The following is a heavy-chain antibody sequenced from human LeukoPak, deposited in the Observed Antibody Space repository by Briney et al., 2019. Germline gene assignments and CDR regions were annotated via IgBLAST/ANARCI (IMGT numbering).Heavy chain of an antibody. D-gene: IGHD3-9*01. J-gene: IGHJ6*02. Sequence: SETLSLTCAVYGGSFSGYYWSWIRQPPGKGLGWIGEINHSGSTNYNPSLKSRVTISVDTSKNQFSLKLSSVTAADTAVYYCARGGILTGYPSYYYYYYGMDVWGQGTTVTVSS. CDR1: GGSFSGYY. V-gene: IGHV4-34*01. CDR2: INHSGST. CDR3: ARGGILTGYPSYYYYYYGMDV.